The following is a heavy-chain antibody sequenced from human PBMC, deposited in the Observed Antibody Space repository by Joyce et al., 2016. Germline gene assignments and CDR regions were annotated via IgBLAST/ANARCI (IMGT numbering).Heavy chain of an antibody. V-gene: IGHV3-72*01. D-gene: IGHD2-8*01. Sequence: EVPLVESGGGLVQPGGSLRLSCAAAGFTFSDHYMDWVRQAPGKGLEGVGRTRNKDNSYTTEDAAAVKGRCTISRDDSKNSLYLQVNSLKTEETAVYYCAREGLYYYYGMDVWGQGTTVTVSS. CDR1: GFTFSDHY. CDR2: TRNKDNSYTT. CDR3: AREGLYYYYGMDV. J-gene: IGHJ6*02.